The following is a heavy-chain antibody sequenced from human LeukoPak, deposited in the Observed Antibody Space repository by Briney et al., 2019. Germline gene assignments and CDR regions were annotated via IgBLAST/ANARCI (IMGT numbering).Heavy chain of an antibody. Sequence: PSETLSLTCAVYGGSFSGYYWSWIRQPAGKGLEWIGRIYTSGSTNYNPSLKSRVTMSVDTSKNQFSLKLSSVTAADTAVYYCARGGSGSYTYYFDYWGQGTLVTVSS. CDR2: IYTSGST. J-gene: IGHJ4*02. D-gene: IGHD1-26*01. CDR3: ARGGSGSYTYYFDY. V-gene: IGHV4-59*10. CDR1: GGSFSGYY.